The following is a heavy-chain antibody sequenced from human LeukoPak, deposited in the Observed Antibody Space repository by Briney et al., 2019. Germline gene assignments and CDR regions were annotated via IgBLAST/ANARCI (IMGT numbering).Heavy chain of an antibody. D-gene: IGHD1-26*01. V-gene: IGHV4-39*07. Sequence: SETLSLTCTVSGGSISSSSYYWGWIRQPPGKGLEWIGSIYYSGSTYYNPSLKSRVTISVDTSKNQFSLKLSSVTAADTAVYYCARDSGTLTPPDYWGQGTLVTVSS. CDR3: ARDSGTLTPPDY. J-gene: IGHJ4*02. CDR1: GGSISSSSYY. CDR2: IYYSGST.